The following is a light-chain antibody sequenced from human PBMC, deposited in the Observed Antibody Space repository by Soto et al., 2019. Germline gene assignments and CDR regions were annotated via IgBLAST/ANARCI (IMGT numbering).Light chain of an antibody. CDR3: MQALQTPWT. Sequence: VMTQSPLSLPVTPGEPASISCRSSQSLLHTNGYNYLHWYLQKPGQSPQLLIYVVSNRASGGPDRFRGSGSGTDFTLKISEVETEDVGVYYCMQALQTPWTFGQGTQVEIK. J-gene: IGKJ1*01. CDR2: VVS. CDR1: QSLLHTNGYNY. V-gene: IGKV2-28*01.